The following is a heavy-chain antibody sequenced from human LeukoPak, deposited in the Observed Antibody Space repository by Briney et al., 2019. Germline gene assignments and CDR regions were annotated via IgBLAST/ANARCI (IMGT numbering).Heavy chain of an antibody. D-gene: IGHD4-23*01. CDR3: ARVAVAQYYFDY. Sequence: ASVKVSCKASGYTFTNYGINWVRQAPGQGLEWMGYISAYNGNTNYAQKFQGRVTMTTDTSTNTVYVELRSLRSDDTAVYYCARVAVAQYYFDYWRQGTLVTVSS. CDR1: GYTFTNYG. V-gene: IGHV1-18*01. J-gene: IGHJ4*02. CDR2: ISAYNGNT.